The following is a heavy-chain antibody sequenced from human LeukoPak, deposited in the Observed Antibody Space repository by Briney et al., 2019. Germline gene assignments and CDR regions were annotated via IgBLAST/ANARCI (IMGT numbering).Heavy chain of an antibody. J-gene: IGHJ4*02. CDR2: INQDGSAK. CDR1: GFTFSSYL. D-gene: IGHD1-14*01. V-gene: IGHV3-7*01. Sequence: PGGSLRLSCAASGFTFSSYLMSWVRQAPGKGLEWVAHINQDGSAKDYGGSVKGRVTISRDNAKNSLYLQMHSLRVEDTGVYFCESDRNENYFELWGEGTLVTVSS. CDR3: ESDRNENYFEL.